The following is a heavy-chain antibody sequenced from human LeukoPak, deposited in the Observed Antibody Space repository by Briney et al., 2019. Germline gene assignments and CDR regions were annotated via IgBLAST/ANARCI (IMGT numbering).Heavy chain of an antibody. CDR1: GYTFTSYY. J-gene: IGHJ5*02. Sequence: ASVKVSCTASGYTFTSYYLHWVRQAPGQGLEWMGIINPSGGSTSYAQKFQGRVTMTRDTSTSTVYMELSSLRSEDTAVYYCARENRPYSSSPAFDPWGQGTLVTVSS. CDR2: INPSGGST. D-gene: IGHD6-13*01. V-gene: IGHV1-46*01. CDR3: ARENRPYSSSPAFDP.